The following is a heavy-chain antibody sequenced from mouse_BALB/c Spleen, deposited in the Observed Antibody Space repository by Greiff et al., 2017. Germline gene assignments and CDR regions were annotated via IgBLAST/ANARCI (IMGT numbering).Heavy chain of an antibody. CDR3: ARVYEAMDY. J-gene: IGHJ4*01. Sequence: QVQLKQSGAELVRPGVSAKISCKGSGYTFTDYAMHWVKQSHAKSLEWIGVISTYYGDASYNQKFKGKATMTVDKSSSTAYMELARLTSEDSAIYYCARVYEAMDYWGQGTSVTVSS. CDR2: ISTYYGDA. D-gene: IGHD2-14*01. V-gene: IGHV1S137*01. CDR1: GYTFTDYA.